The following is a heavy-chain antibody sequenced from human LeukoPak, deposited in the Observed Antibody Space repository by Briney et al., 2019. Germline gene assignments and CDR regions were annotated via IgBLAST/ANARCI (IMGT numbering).Heavy chain of an antibody. CDR1: GFTFDDYA. V-gene: IGHV3-9*01. CDR3: AKTADYGDYPWFDP. J-gene: IGHJ5*02. D-gene: IGHD4-17*01. Sequence: GGSLRLSCAASGFTFDDYAMHWVRQAPGKGLGWVSGISWNSGSIGYADSVKGRFTISRDNAKNSLYLQMNSLRAEDTALYYCAKTADYGDYPWFDPWGQGTLVTVSS. CDR2: ISWNSGSI.